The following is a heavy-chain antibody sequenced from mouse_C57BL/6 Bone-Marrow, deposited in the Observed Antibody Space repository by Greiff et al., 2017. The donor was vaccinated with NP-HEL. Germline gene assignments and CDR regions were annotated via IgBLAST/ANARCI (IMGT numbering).Heavy chain of an antibody. CDR1: GYTFTSYG. CDR3: ARHEDGYYGSPHYFDY. Sequence: VQLQQSGAELARPGASVKLSCKASGYTFTSYGISWVKQRTGQGLEWIGEIYPRSGNTYYNEKFKDKATLTADKSSSTVYMELSRLTSEDSAVYFCARHEDGYYGSPHYFDYWGQGTTLTVSS. D-gene: IGHD1-1*01. V-gene: IGHV1-81*01. CDR2: IYPRSGNT. J-gene: IGHJ2*01.